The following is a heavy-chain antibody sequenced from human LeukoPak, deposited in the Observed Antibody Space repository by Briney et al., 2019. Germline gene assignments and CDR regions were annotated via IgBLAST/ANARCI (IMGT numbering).Heavy chain of an antibody. Sequence: PSETLSLTCTVSGGSFSSSNYYWGWIRQPPGKGLEWIGSMYYSGSTYYNASLRSRVAISVDTSKNQFSLKLTSVTAADTAVYYCARHFDRDGYKSNAFDIWGQGTMVTVSS. CDR2: MYYSGST. CDR1: GGSFSSSNYY. V-gene: IGHV4-39*01. D-gene: IGHD5-24*01. CDR3: ARHFDRDGYKSNAFDI. J-gene: IGHJ3*02.